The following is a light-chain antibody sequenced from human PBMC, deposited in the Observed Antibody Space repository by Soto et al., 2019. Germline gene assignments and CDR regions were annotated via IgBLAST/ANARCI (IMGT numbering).Light chain of an antibody. CDR2: AAS. J-gene: IGKJ1*01. V-gene: IGKV3-20*01. CDR3: QQYDTSPRT. CDR1: QNLGSGY. Sequence: EIVLTQSPGTLSLSPGERATLSCRASQNLGSGYLAWYQQKPGQAPRILIYAASNRATGIPDRFSGSGSGTDFTLSISRLEPEDFAVYYCQQYDTSPRTFGQGTKVEI.